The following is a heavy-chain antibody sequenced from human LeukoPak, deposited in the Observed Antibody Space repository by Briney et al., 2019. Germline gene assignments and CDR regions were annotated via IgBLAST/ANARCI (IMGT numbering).Heavy chain of an antibody. Sequence: SETLSLTCSVSGFSISSGDYFWPRLRQPPGRGLGLMGYIYYSGTTYYNPPITSRITRSVDMSANQFSLRLTSVSAADTAVYYCTRAYWSGFHFDSWGQGTLVSVSS. V-gene: IGHV4-30-4*01. CDR1: GFSISSGDYF. CDR2: IYYSGTT. CDR3: TRAYWSGFHFDS. D-gene: IGHD3-3*01. J-gene: IGHJ4*02.